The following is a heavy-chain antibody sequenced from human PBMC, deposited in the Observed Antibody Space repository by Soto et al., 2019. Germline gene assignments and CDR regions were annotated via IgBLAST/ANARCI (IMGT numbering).Heavy chain of an antibody. CDR1: GWTFSSYA. Sequence: SVKVSCKACGWTFSSYAISWVGQARGQGREWMGGIIPIFGTANYAQKFQGRVTNTADESTSTAYMELSSLRSEDTAVYYCALCSGGSCDIYYYYGMDVWGQGTTVTVSS. CDR3: ALCSGGSCDIYYYYGMDV. J-gene: IGHJ6*02. D-gene: IGHD2-15*01. V-gene: IGHV1-69*13. CDR2: IIPIFGTA.